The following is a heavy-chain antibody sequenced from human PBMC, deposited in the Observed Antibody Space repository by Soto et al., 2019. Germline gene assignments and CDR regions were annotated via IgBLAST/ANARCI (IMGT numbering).Heavy chain of an antibody. V-gene: IGHV1-46*01. D-gene: IGHD2-2*02. J-gene: IGHJ4*02. CDR3: ARDDVQAAITVMGY. CDR2: INTCTGST. Sequence: ASGQVSCKASACTFTKYYIHWVRQAPGQGLEWMGIINTCTGSTVYTQKFQGRVTLTSDTSTSTVYMELSSLTSDDTAMYFCARDDVQAAITVMGYWGQGTLVTVSS. CDR1: ACTFTKYY.